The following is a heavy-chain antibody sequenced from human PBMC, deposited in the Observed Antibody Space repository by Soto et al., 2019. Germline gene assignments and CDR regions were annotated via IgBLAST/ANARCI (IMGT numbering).Heavy chain of an antibody. Sequence: PGGSLRLSCAASGFTFSSYSMNWVRQAPGKGLEWVSSISSSSSYIYYADSVKGRFTISRDNAKNSLYLQMNSLRAEDTAVYYCSRDRAPPREELRGDDAFDIWGQGTMVTVSS. CDR2: ISSSSSYI. CDR3: SRDRAPPREELRGDDAFDI. J-gene: IGHJ3*02. V-gene: IGHV3-21*01. CDR1: GFTFSSYS. D-gene: IGHD1-7*01.